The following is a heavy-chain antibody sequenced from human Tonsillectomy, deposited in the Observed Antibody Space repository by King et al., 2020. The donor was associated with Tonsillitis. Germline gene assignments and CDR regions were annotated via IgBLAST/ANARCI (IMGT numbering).Heavy chain of an antibody. D-gene: IGHD3-22*01. CDR3: ARESPSYYDSSGYYTPVVDY. CDR2: MYHSGST. Sequence: VQLQESGPGLVKPSETLSLTCGVSGYSIRSGYYWGWIRQPPGKGLEWIGSMYHSGSTYYNPSLKSRVTISVDTSKNQFSLKLSSVTAADKAVYYCARESPSYYDSSGYYTPVVDYWGQGTLVTVSS. CDR1: GYSIRSGYY. J-gene: IGHJ4*02. V-gene: IGHV4-38-2*02.